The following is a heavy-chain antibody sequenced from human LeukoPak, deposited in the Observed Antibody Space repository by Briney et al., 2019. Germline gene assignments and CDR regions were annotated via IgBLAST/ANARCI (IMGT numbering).Heavy chain of an antibody. V-gene: IGHV3-49*03. D-gene: IGHD3-3*02. CDR2: IRSKAYGGTT. J-gene: IGHJ4*02. CDR3: TRQVVLASKERGYHFDY. Sequence: QSGGSLRLSCTASGFTFGDYAMSWFRQAPEKGLEWVGFIRSKAYGGTTEYAASVKGRFTISRDDSKSIAYLQMNSLKTEDTAVYYCTRQVVLASKERGYHFDYWGQGTLVTVSS. CDR1: GFTFGDYA.